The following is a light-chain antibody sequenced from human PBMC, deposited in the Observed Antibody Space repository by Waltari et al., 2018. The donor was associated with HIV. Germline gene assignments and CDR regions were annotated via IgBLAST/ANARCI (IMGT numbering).Light chain of an antibody. CDR1: SRDIGSYDF. CDR2: EVT. CDR3: SSYASNNTFVV. J-gene: IGLJ2*01. Sequence: QSALTQPPSASGPPGQSVTISCTGTSRDIGSYDFCSWYQVHPDRVPKLIIYEVTKRPSGVPVRFSGSKSGNTASLTVSGLQTDDEADYYCSSYASNNTFVVFGGGTKLTVL. V-gene: IGLV2-8*01.